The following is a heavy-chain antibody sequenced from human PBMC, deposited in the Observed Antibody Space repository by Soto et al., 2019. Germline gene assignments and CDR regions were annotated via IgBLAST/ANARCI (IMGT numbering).Heavy chain of an antibody. CDR2: ISAYNGYT. Sequence: GASVKVSCKASGYTFTSYGISWVRQAPGQGLEWMGWISAYNGYTNYAQKLQGRVTMTTDTSTSTAYMELRSLRSDDTAVYYCARAGEPYIVATALDYWGQGTLVTVSS. CDR1: GYTFTSYG. V-gene: IGHV1-18*01. D-gene: IGHD5-12*01. J-gene: IGHJ4*02. CDR3: ARAGEPYIVATALDY.